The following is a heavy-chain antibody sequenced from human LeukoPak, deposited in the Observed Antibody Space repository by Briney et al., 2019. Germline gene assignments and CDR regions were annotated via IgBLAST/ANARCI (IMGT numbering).Heavy chain of an antibody. CDR3: ARDRDVGYDFWSGYSPSHPFDY. D-gene: IGHD3-3*01. Sequence: GGSLRLSCAASGFTFSSYSMNWVRQAPGKGLEWVSSIDFTSRYIYNADSVKGRFTISRDNAKNSLYLQMNSLRAEDTAVYYCARDRDVGYDFWSGYSPSHPFDYWGQGTLVTVSS. CDR1: GFTFSSYS. CDR2: IDFTSRYI. V-gene: IGHV3-21*01. J-gene: IGHJ4*02.